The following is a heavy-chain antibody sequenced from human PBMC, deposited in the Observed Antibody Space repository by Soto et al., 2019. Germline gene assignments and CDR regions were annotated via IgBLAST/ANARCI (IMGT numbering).Heavy chain of an antibody. V-gene: IGHV1-18*01. CDR2: ISAHNGNT. Sequence: ASVKVSCKASGYTLTSYGISWVRQAPGQGLEWMGWISAHNGNTNYAQKLQGRVTMTTDTSTSTAYMELRSLRSDDTAVYYCARVKLRFLEWSPYYMDVWGKGTTVTVSS. CDR1: GYTLTSYG. J-gene: IGHJ6*03. D-gene: IGHD3-3*01. CDR3: ARVKLRFLEWSPYYMDV.